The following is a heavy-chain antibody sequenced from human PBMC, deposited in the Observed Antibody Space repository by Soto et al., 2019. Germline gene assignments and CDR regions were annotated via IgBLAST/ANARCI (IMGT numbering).Heavy chain of an antibody. D-gene: IGHD4-17*01. Sequence: ASVKVSCKTSGYTFTTYGFSWVRLAPGQGLEWMGWISAYNGHTNYAQKFQGRVTMTTNTSTRTAYMELRSLKSDDTAVYYCARGIDYGDYGSDNLDYWGQGTLVTVSS. J-gene: IGHJ4*02. CDR3: ARGIDYGDYGSDNLDY. CDR2: ISAYNGHT. V-gene: IGHV1-18*01. CDR1: GYTFTTYG.